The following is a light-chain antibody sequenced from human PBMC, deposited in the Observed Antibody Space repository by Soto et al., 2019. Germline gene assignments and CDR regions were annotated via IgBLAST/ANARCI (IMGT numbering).Light chain of an antibody. J-gene: IGKJ4*01. CDR3: QQANSFPLT. V-gene: IGKV1-12*01. CDR2: TSS. Sequence: DIEMTQSASSVSASVGDRVTITCRASQGISSRLAWYQPKPRKAPKLLNYTSSLFQSGVPSKFRGSGSGTNFTLTIASLQPEDFATYYCQQANSFPLTFGGGTKLDIK. CDR1: QGISSR.